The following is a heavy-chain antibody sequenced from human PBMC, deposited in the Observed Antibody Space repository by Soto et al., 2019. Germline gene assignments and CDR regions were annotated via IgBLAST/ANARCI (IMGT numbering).Heavy chain of an antibody. D-gene: IGHD1-26*01. CDR1: GFTLTNNG. CDR2: ISSDGSSY. J-gene: IGHJ6*02. V-gene: IGHV3-30*18. CDR3: AKDRGLAESGTWSHYYYGMDV. Sequence: QVQLLESGGGVVQPGRSLRLSCVASGFTLTNNGMHWVRQAPGQGLEWVAVISSDGSSYYYGDSARGRFPISRDTSKNTLFLEMNSLTTADTAVYYCAKDRGLAESGTWSHYYYGMDVWGQGTSVTVS.